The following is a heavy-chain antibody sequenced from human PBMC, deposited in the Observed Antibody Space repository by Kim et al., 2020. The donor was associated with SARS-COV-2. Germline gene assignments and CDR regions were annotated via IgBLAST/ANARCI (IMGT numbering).Heavy chain of an antibody. CDR3: ARDRFDSTGYYASYFFYYGMDV. V-gene: IGHV3-21*01. D-gene: IGHD3-22*01. Sequence: GGSLGLSCAAAGFNFTSYSMNWVRQAPGKGLEWVSSISSTGSFVNYADSVKGRFTISRDNAKKSLFLQMNSLTVEDTALYYCARDRFDSTGYYASYFFYYGMDVWGLGTTVTVSS. CDR2: ISSTGSFV. CDR1: GFNFTSYS. J-gene: IGHJ6*02.